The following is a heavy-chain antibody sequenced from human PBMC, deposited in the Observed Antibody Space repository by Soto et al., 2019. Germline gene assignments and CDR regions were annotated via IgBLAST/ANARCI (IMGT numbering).Heavy chain of an antibody. V-gene: IGHV4-39*01. CDR2: IDYNGVT. CDR1: GGSIYRSGYY. Sequence: SETLSLTCTVSGGSIYRSGYYWGWIRQPPGRGLEWIGNIDYNGVTYSNPSLKSRVTISRDTSKNQFSLKLTSVTAADTALYYCGKVLVGATGHTDSDSWGPGTLVTAPQ. CDR3: GKVLVGATGHTDSDS. D-gene: IGHD2-15*01. J-gene: IGHJ4*02.